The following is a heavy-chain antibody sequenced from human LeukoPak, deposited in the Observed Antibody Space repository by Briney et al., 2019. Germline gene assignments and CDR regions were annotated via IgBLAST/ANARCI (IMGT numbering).Heavy chain of an antibody. CDR2: INQDGTQK. CDR3: VRQMIRFWFDP. Sequence: GGSLRVSCAASGFTFITYLMSWVRQAPGRGLVWVADINQDGTQKYSVDSLKGRFTISRDNAKNSLFLHLNSLRVDDTATYYCVRQMIRFWFDPWGQGTRVTVSS. J-gene: IGHJ5*02. D-gene: IGHD3-16*01. CDR1: GFTFITYL. V-gene: IGHV3-7*01.